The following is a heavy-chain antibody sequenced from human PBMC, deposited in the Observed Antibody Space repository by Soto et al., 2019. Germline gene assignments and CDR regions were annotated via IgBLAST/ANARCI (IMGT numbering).Heavy chain of an antibody. V-gene: IGHV1-8*01. Sequence: ASVKVSFKASGYTFTSYDINWVRQATGQGLEWMGWMNPNSGNTGYAQKFQGRVTMTRNTSISTAYMELSSLRSEDTAVYYCARVPSRSTYYDFWSGYYRDYYYYGMDVWGQGTTVTVSS. D-gene: IGHD3-3*01. CDR2: MNPNSGNT. J-gene: IGHJ6*02. CDR1: GYTFTSYD. CDR3: ARVPSRSTYYDFWSGYYRDYYYYGMDV.